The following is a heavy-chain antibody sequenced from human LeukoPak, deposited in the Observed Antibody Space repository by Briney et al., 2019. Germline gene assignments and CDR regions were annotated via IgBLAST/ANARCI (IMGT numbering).Heavy chain of an antibody. V-gene: IGHV4-34*01. Sequence: SETLSLTCAVYGGSFSGYYWSWIRQPPGKGLEWIGEINHSGSTNYNPSLKSRVTISVDTSKNEFSLKLSSVTAADTAVYYCARAYHSSWYLNWFDPWGQGTLVTVSS. CDR2: INHSGST. CDR3: ARAYHSSWYLNWFDP. J-gene: IGHJ5*02. D-gene: IGHD6-13*01. CDR1: GGSFSGYY.